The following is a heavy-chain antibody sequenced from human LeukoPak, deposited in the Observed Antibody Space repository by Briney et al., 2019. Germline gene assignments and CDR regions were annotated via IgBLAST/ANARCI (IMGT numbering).Heavy chain of an antibody. J-gene: IGHJ4*02. CDR3: ARATGYPVYGSGSFYFDH. D-gene: IGHD3-10*01. Sequence: ASLKVSCKASGYSFTGYFIHWVRQAPGLGLEWMGWINPNNGATNYAQKFQSRVTMTSDASINTADLELSSLRSDDTAVYYCARATGYPVYGSGSFYFDHWGQGTLVTVSS. CDR2: INPNNGAT. CDR1: GYSFTGYF. V-gene: IGHV1-2*02.